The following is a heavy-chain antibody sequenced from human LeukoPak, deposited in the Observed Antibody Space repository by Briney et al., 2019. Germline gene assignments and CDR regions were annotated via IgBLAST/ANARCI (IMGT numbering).Heavy chain of an antibody. CDR2: IYYTGST. CDR3: ARGSKAAPGTLDY. CDR1: GGSISSYY. D-gene: IGHD6-13*01. V-gene: IGHV4-59*01. J-gene: IGHJ4*02. Sequence: SETLSLTCTVSGGSISSYYWSWIRQPPGKGLEWIGYIYYTGSTDYNPSLKSRVAISVDTSKNQFSLKLSSVTAADTAVYYCARGSKAAPGTLDYWGQGTLVTVSS.